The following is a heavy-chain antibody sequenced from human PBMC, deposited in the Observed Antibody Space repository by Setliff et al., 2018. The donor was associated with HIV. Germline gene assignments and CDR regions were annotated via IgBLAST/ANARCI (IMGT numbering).Heavy chain of an antibody. CDR1: GFTFSNYA. D-gene: IGHD2-15*01. CDR3: AKDRRYCSGGRCSVNWFDP. Sequence: PGGSLRLSCAASGFTFSNYAMSWVRQAPGKGLEWVSAISGSGGSTYYADSVKGRFTISRDNSKNTLYLQMNSLRAEDTAVYYCAKDRRYCSGGRCSVNWFDPWGQGTLVTVSS. CDR2: ISGSGGST. J-gene: IGHJ5*02. V-gene: IGHV3-23*01.